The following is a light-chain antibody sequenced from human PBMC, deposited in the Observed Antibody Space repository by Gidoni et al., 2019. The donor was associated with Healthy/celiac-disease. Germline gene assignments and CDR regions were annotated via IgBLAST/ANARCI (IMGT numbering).Light chain of an antibody. CDR1: QSISSY. Sequence: DIQMTQSPSSLSASVGDRVTITCRASQSISSYLNWYQQKPGKAPKLLIYAASSLQSGVPSRFSGSGSGTDFTLTISSLQPEDFATYYCQQSYSTCLTFXGXTKVEIK. CDR3: QQSYSTCLT. V-gene: IGKV1-39*01. J-gene: IGKJ4*01. CDR2: AAS.